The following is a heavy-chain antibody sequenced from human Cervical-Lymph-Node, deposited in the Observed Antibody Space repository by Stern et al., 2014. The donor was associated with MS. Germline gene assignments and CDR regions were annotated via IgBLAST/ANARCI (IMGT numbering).Heavy chain of an antibody. D-gene: IGHD3-3*01. J-gene: IGHJ4*02. Sequence: VQLVESGADVKKPGASVKVSCKASGYTFTGYYMHWVRQAPGQGLEWMGMIIPGVLVTTYAQKCQGRLTITRDTSTSTVYMELNSLKSDDTAVYYCARGPNFWSGYQDYWGQGTLVTVSS. CDR1: GYTFTGYY. V-gene: IGHV1-46*01. CDR2: IIPGVLVT. CDR3: ARGPNFWSGYQDY.